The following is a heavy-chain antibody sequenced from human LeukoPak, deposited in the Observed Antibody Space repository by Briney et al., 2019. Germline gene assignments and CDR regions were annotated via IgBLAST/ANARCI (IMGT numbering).Heavy chain of an antibody. D-gene: IGHD2-15*01. V-gene: IGHV3-30*04. CDR3: ARDQTPFY. CDR2: ISYDGSNE. CDR1: GFTFSSYV. Sequence: PGGSLRLSCAASGFTFSSYVMHWVRQAPGKGLEWVAIISYDGSNEYYADSVKGRFTISRDNSKNTLYLQMNSLRDEDTAVYYCARDQTPFYWGQGSLVTVSS. J-gene: IGHJ4*02.